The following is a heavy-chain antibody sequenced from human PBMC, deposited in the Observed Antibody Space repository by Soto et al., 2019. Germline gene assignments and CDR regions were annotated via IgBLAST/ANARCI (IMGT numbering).Heavy chain of an antibody. J-gene: IGHJ5*01. CDR1: GYGICKYR. Sequence: VKVDCKASGYGICKYRSGWVRLAHGQGLEWMGWIIGNNGATNYAPKVQDRITMNLDTSTAVASMVLRLLRSDDTALYYCVRGLRYLRVTGNWFDSSAEPTLVTVPS. V-gene: IGHV1-18*04. CDR3: VRGLRYLRVTGNWFDS. D-gene: IGHD1-1*01. CDR2: IIGNNGAT.